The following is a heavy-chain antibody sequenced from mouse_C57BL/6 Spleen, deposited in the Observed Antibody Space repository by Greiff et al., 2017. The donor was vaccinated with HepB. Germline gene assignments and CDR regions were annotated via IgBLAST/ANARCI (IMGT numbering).Heavy chain of an antibody. CDR1: GYTFTSYW. J-gene: IGHJ2*01. V-gene: IGHV1-50*01. CDR2: IDPSDSYT. Sequence: QVQLQQSGAELVKPGASVKLSCKASGYTFTSYWMQWVKQRPGQGLEWIGEIDPSDSYTNYNQKFKGKATLTVDTSSSTAYMQLSSLTSEDSAVYYCARWDTTVVGGNFFDYWGQGTTLTVSS. D-gene: IGHD1-1*01. CDR3: ARWDTTVVGGNFFDY.